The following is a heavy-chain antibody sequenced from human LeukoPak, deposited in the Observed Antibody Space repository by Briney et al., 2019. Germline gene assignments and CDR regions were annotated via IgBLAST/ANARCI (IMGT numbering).Heavy chain of an antibody. Sequence: GGSLRLSCAASGFTFSSYSMNWVRQAPGKGLEWVSSISSSSSYIYYADSLKGRFTISRDNSKNTLYLQMNSLRVEDTAVYYCASPIVVVVAATDYWGQGTLVTVSS. J-gene: IGHJ4*02. CDR3: ASPIVVVVAATDY. CDR1: GFTFSSYS. V-gene: IGHV3-21*01. CDR2: ISSSSSYI. D-gene: IGHD2-15*01.